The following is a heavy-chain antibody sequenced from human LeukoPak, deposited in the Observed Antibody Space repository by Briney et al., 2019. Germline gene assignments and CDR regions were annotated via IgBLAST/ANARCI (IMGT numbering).Heavy chain of an antibody. CDR3: AKDRGTGTVVDYFDY. Sequence: PGGSLRLSCAASGFTFSSYGMHWVRQAPGKGLEWVAFIRYDGSNKNYGDSVKGRFTISRDSSKNTLYVQMNSLRVEDTAVYYCAKDRGTGTVVDYFDYWGQGTLDTVSS. CDR1: GFTFSSYG. V-gene: IGHV3-30*02. J-gene: IGHJ4*02. CDR2: IRYDGSNK. D-gene: IGHD1-14*01.